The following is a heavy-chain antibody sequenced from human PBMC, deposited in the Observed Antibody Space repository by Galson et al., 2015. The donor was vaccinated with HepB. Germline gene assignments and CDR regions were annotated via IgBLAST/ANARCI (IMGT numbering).Heavy chain of an antibody. J-gene: IGHJ4*02. V-gene: IGHV1-18*04. D-gene: IGHD2-21*02. Sequence: SVKVSCKASGYTFTSYGISWVRQAPGQGLEWMGWISAYNGNTNYAQKLQGRVTMTTDTSTSTAYMELRSLRSDDTAVYYCAREMYCGGDCAGGGYYFDYWGQGTLVTVSS. CDR2: ISAYNGNT. CDR1: GYTFTSYG. CDR3: AREMYCGGDCAGGGYYFDY.